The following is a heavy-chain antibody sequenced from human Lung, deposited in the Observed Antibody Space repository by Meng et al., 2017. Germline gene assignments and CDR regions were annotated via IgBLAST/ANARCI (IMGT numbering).Heavy chain of an antibody. CDR1: GFTFADYD. J-gene: IGHJ6*02. V-gene: IGHV3-49*03. CDR3: ARDIYCDYVLRPASYGMDV. D-gene: IGHD4-17*01. Sequence: GESLKISCTSSGFTFADYDMTWIRQAPGKGLEWVGFIRRKAYGGTAEYAASVKGRFTISRDDSKSIAYLQMNSLKTEDTAVYYCARDIYCDYVLRPASYGMDVWGQGTTVTVSS. CDR2: IRRKAYGGTA.